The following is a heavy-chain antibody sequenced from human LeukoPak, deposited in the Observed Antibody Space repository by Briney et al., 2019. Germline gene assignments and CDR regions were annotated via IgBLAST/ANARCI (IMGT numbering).Heavy chain of an antibody. V-gene: IGHV3-23*01. D-gene: IGHD3-22*01. CDR2: ISGSGGST. J-gene: IGHJ4*02. CDR3: AISLPGPYYYDSSAKGY. Sequence: GGSLRLSCAASGFTFSSYAMSWVRQAPGKGLEWVSAISGSGGSTYYADSVKGRFTISRDNSKNTLYLRMNSLRAEDTAVYYCAISLPGPYYYDSSAKGYWGQGTLVTVSS. CDR1: GFTFSSYA.